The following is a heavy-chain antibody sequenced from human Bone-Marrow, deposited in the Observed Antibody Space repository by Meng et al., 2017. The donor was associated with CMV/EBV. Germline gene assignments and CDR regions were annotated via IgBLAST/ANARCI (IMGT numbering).Heavy chain of an antibody. CDR1: GYSISSGYY. J-gene: IGHJ4*02. V-gene: IGHV4-38-2*02. CDR3: ARGFGSYYAY. CDR2: MYHSGNT. Sequence: SETLSLTCTASGYSISSGYYWGWIRQSPGKGLEWIGSMYHSGNTYYNPSLRSRLTISVDKSNNQFSLKLRSVTAADTAVYYCARGFGSYYAYWGQGILVTVSS. D-gene: IGHD1-26*01.